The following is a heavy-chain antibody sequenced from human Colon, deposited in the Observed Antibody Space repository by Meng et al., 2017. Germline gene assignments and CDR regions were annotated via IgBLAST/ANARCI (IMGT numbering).Heavy chain of an antibody. CDR3: ARENDSGNSYDH. CDR2: IYHIGST. J-gene: IGHJ4*02. D-gene: IGHD3-10*01. Sequence: VHLQASGPGLVKRPGTLPLICALSGTSISTSNWWTWVRQAPGKGLEWIGEIYHIGSTNYNPSLKSRVTILVDESKNEFSLKLTSVTAADTAVYYCARENDSGNSYDHWGRGTLVTVSS. CDR1: GTSISTSNW. V-gene: IGHV4-4*03.